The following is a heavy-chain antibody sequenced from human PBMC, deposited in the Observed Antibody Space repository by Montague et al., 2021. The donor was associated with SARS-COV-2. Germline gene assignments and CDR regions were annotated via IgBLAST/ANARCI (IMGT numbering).Heavy chain of an antibody. CDR1: GGSINNYY. Sequence: SETLSLTCNVSGGSINNYYWSWIRQSPGRGLEWIGYIYYTGSTTRNPSLDSRVTISLDTSRDLVSLELRSLTAADTAVYYCARGGGWKRHFDYWGQGTPVAVSS. CDR2: IYYTGST. CDR3: ARGGGWKRHFDY. D-gene: IGHD4-23*01. J-gene: IGHJ4*02. V-gene: IGHV4-59*01.